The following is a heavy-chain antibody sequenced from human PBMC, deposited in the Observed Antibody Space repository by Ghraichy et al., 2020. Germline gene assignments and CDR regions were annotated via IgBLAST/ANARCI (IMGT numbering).Heavy chain of an antibody. CDR3: AHKPRVTVAGTARFDP. CDR2: IYWNDDK. D-gene: IGHD6-19*01. J-gene: IGHJ5*02. CDR1: GFSLSTSGVG. Sequence: SGHTLVKPTQTLTLTCTFSGFSLSTSGVGVGWIRQPPGKALEWLALIYWNDDKRYSPSLKSRLTITKDTSKNQVVLTMTNMDPVDTATYYCAHKPRVTVAGTARFDPWGQGTLVTVSS. V-gene: IGHV2-5*01.